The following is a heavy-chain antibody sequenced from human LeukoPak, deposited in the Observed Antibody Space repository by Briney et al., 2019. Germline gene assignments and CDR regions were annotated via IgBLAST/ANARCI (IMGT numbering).Heavy chain of an antibody. V-gene: IGHV4-31*03. J-gene: IGHJ4*02. CDR2: IYYSGST. CDR1: GGSISSGGYY. CDR3: ARGYSYGLIYYFDY. D-gene: IGHD5-18*01. Sequence: SLTLSLTCTVSGGSISSGGYYWSWIRQHPGKGLEWIGYIYYSGSTYYNPSLKSRVTISVDTSKNQFSLKLSSVTAADTAVYYCARGYSYGLIYYFDYWGQGTLVTVSS.